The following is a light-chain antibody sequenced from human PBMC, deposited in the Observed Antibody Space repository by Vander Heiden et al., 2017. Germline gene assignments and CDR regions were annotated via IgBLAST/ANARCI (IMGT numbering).Light chain of an antibody. CDR1: SSNIGAGYD. Sequence: QSVLTQPPAVSGAPGQRATISCTGTSSNIGAGYDVHWYQQLPGKAPKVLIYGISNRPSGVPDRFSGSKSGTSASLAITGLQAEDEADYYCQSYDSSLSGSGIFGGGTKLTVL. CDR3: QSYDSSLSGSGI. J-gene: IGLJ2*01. V-gene: IGLV1-40*01. CDR2: GIS.